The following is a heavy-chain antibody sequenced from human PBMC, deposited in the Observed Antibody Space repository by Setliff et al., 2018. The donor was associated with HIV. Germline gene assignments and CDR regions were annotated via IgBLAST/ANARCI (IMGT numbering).Heavy chain of an antibody. CDR1: GGSIRSNSYY. Sequence: SETLSLTCNVSGGSIRSNSYYWGWIRQPPGKRLEWIGSIYYSGSTYYNPSLQSRVAISVDTSRRQLSLKLRSVTAADTAVYYCTRRFEKWLAFDYWGQGTLVTVSS. CDR2: IYYSGST. J-gene: IGHJ4*02. CDR3: TRRFEKWLAFDY. V-gene: IGHV4-39*01. D-gene: IGHD6-19*01.